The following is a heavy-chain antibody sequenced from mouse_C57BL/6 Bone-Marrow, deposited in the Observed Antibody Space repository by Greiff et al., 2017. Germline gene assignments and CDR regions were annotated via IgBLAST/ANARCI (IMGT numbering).Heavy chain of an antibody. CDR3: ARGARYYGSRGYFDV. J-gene: IGHJ1*03. V-gene: IGHV1-64*01. Sequence: QVQLQQPGAELVKPGASVKLSCKASGYTFTSYWMHWVKQRPGQGLEWIGMIHPNSGSTNYNEKFKSKATLTVDKSSSTAYMQRSSLTSEDSAVYYCARGARYYGSRGYFDVWGTGTTVTVSS. CDR1: GYTFTSYW. D-gene: IGHD1-1*01. CDR2: IHPNSGST.